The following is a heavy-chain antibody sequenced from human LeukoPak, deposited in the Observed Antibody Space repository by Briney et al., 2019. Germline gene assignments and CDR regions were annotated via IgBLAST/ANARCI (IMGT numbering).Heavy chain of an antibody. CDR2: INAGNGNT. Sequence: GASVKVSCKASGYIFTSSAIHWVRQAPGQRPEWMGWINAGNGNTKSSQKFQGRVTITRDTSASTAYMYLSSLISEDTAVYYCARGEYDLLGDYWGQGTLVTVSS. D-gene: IGHD3-10*01. V-gene: IGHV1-3*01. CDR3: ARGEYDLLGDY. J-gene: IGHJ4*02. CDR1: GYIFTSSA.